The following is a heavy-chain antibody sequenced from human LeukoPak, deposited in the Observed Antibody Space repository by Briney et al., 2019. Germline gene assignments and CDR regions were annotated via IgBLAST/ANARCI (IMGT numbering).Heavy chain of an antibody. J-gene: IGHJ5*02. CDR1: GFTFSSYW. CDR3: ARGQRDGYNWDWFDP. D-gene: IGHD5-24*01. V-gene: IGHV3-74*01. Sequence: GGSLRLSCAASGFTFSSYWMHWVRQAPGKGLVWVSRINSDGSSTSYADSVKGRFTISRDNAKNTLYLQMNSLRAEDTAVYYCARGQRDGYNWDWFDPWGQGTLVTVSS. CDR2: INSDGSST.